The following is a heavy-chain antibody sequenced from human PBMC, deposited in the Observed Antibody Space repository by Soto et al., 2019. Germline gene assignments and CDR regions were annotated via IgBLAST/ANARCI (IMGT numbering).Heavy chain of an antibody. CDR2: IRDKTNGYAT. Sequence: GGSLRLSCAASGFSISGSAIHWVRQASGKGLEWVARIRDKTNGYATGYAASVQGRFTISRDDSKNTAFLQMNSLNSEDTAMYYCTRLDAPGDCAFDIWGQGTMVTVSS. CDR3: TRLDAPGDCAFDI. CDR1: GFSISGSA. J-gene: IGHJ3*02. V-gene: IGHV3-73*01. D-gene: IGHD2-21*01.